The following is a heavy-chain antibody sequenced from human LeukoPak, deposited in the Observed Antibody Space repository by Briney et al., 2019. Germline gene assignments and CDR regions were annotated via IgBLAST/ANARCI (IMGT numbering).Heavy chain of an antibody. CDR2: INPKSGGT. V-gene: IGHV1-2*02. CDR1: GCTFTGYY. CDR3: ARDEDGMDV. Sequence: ASVKVSCKASGCTFTGYYMHWVRQAPGQGLEWLGWINPKSGGTNYAQKFQGRVTMTRDTSISTAYMELSRLRSDDTAVYYCARDEDGMDVWGQGTTVTVSS. J-gene: IGHJ6*02.